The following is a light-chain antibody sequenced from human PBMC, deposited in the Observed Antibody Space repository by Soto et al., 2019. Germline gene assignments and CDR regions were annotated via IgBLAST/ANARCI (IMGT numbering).Light chain of an antibody. CDR1: SSDVCGYDY. Sequence: QSALTQPASVSGSPGQSITISCTGTSSDVCGYDYVSWYQHHPGKAPKLIIYDVSNRPSGVSIRFSGSKSDNTASLTISGLQPEDEADYHCSSYTNGNTRQSVFGTGTRSPS. CDR2: DVS. V-gene: IGLV2-14*03. J-gene: IGLJ1*01. CDR3: SSYTNGNTRQSV.